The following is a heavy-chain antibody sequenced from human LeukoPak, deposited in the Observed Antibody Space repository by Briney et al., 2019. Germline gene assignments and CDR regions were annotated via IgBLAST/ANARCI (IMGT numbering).Heavy chain of an antibody. J-gene: IGHJ4*02. Sequence: GGSLRLSCAASGFSFTNAWMSWVRQAPGKGLEWVSVIYSGGSTYYADSVKGRSTISRDNSKNTLYLQMNSLRAEDTAVYYCASMGELSFGHDYWGQGTLVTVSS. V-gene: IGHV3-66*01. CDR3: ASMGELSFGHDY. CDR1: GFSFTNAW. D-gene: IGHD3-16*01. CDR2: IYSGGST.